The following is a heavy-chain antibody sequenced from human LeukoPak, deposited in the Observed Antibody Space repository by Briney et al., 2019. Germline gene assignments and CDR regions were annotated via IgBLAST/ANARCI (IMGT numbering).Heavy chain of an antibody. D-gene: IGHD1-26*01. V-gene: IGHV3-7*01. Sequence: GGSLRLSCAASGFTFSSYWMSWVRQAPGKGLEWVANIKQDGSEKYYVDSVKGRFTISRDNAKNSLYLQMNSLRVEDTAVYYCARVGVGARFDYWGQGTLVTVSS. CDR1: GFTFSSYW. J-gene: IGHJ4*02. CDR2: IKQDGSEK. CDR3: ARVGVGARFDY.